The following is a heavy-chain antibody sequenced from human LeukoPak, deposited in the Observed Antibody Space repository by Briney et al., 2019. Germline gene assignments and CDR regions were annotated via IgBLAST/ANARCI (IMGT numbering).Heavy chain of an antibody. Sequence: GRSLRLSCAASGFTFSSYAMYWVRQAPGKGLEWVTVIWYDGSNKYYADSVKGRFTISRDNSKNTLYLQMNSLRADDTAVYYCASGAYCSGGRCPGAFDIWGQGTMVTVSS. J-gene: IGHJ3*02. CDR2: IWYDGSNK. CDR1: GFTFSSYA. V-gene: IGHV3-33*01. D-gene: IGHD2-15*01. CDR3: ASGAYCSGGRCPGAFDI.